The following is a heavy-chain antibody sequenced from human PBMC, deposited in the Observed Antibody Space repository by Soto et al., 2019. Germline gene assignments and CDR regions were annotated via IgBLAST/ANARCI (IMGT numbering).Heavy chain of an antibody. CDR3: ARGRYYGSGSYLPFYYYYYGMDV. Sequence: PSETLSLTCAVYGGSFSGYYWSWIRQPPGKGLEWIGEINHSGSTNYNPSLKSRVTISVDTSKNQFSLKLSSVTAADTAVYYCARGRYYGSGSYLPFYYYYYGMDVWGQGTTVTVSS. J-gene: IGHJ6*02. V-gene: IGHV4-34*01. CDR2: INHSGST. CDR1: GGSFSGYY. D-gene: IGHD3-10*01.